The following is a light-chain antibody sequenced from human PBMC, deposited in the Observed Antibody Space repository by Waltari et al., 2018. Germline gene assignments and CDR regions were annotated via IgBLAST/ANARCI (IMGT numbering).Light chain of an antibody. V-gene: IGKV1-39*01. CDR2: AAS. CDR3: QQSYSSPWT. J-gene: IGKJ1*01. Sequence: DIQMTQPPSSLSASVGDRVTITSRASQRISPSLNWYQQKPLKAPKLLMFAASGLQSGVPARFSGSGSGTDFTLTINNMQPEDFATYYCQQSYSSPWTFGQGTRVEIK. CDR1: QRISPS.